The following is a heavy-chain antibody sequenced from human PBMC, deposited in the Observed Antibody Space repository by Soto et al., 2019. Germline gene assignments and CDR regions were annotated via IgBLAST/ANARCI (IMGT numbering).Heavy chain of an antibody. D-gene: IGHD3-3*01. J-gene: IGHJ4*02. CDR2: IWYDGSNK. CDR1: GFTFSSYG. V-gene: IGHV3-33*01. Sequence: QVQLVESGGGVVQPGRSLRLSCAASGFTFSSYGMHWVRQAPGKGLEWVAVIWYDGSNKYYADSVKGRFTISRDNSKNTRYRQMNSRRAEDTAVYYCARRGVYDFWRVVDYWGQGTLVTVSS. CDR3: ARRGVYDFWRVVDY.